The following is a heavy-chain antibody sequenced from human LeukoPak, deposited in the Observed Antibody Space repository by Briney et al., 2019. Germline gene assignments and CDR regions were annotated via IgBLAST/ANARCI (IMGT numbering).Heavy chain of an antibody. Sequence: ASVKVSCKASGGTFSSYAISWVRQAPGQGLEWMGGIIPIFGTANYAQKFQGRVTMTRDTSTSTAYIELRSLRSEDTAMYYCARGSTSDWPLDHWGQETLVTISS. CDR3: ARGSTSDWPLDH. V-gene: IGHV1-69*05. D-gene: IGHD2-2*01. J-gene: IGHJ4*02. CDR1: GGTFSSYA. CDR2: IIPIFGTA.